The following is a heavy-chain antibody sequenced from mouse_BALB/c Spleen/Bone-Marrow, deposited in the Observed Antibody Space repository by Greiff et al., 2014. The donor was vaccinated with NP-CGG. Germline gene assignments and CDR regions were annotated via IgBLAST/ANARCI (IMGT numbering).Heavy chain of an antibody. V-gene: IGHV14-3*02. CDR2: IDPANGNT. D-gene: IGHD2-1*01. CDR1: GFNIKDTY. CDR3: ARGKGLYLGFAY. Sequence: EVQLQQSGAELVKPGASVKLSCTASGFNIKDTYILWVKQRPEQGLEWIGRIDPANGNTKYGPKFQGKATITADTSSNTAYLQLSSLTSEDTAVYSCARGKGLYLGFAYWGQGTLVTVSA. J-gene: IGHJ3*01.